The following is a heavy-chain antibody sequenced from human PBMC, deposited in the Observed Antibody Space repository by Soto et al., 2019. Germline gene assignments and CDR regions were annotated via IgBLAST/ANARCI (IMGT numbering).Heavy chain of an antibody. D-gene: IGHD6-13*01. CDR1: GFTVSSNY. CDR3: AKDASRVTAAPRDYYYYGMDV. Sequence: PGGSLRLSCAASGFTVSSNYMSWVRQAPGKGLEWASVIYSGGSTYYADSVKGRFTISRDNSKNTLYLQMNSLRAEDTAVYYCAKDASRVTAAPRDYYYYGMDVWGQGTTVTVSS. CDR2: IYSGGST. J-gene: IGHJ6*02. V-gene: IGHV3-66*02.